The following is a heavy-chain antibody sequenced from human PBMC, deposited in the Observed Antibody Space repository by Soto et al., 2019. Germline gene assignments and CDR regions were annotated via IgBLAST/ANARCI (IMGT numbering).Heavy chain of an antibody. J-gene: IGHJ6*02. CDR1: GGSISSSSYY. CDR2: IYYSGST. Sequence: QLQLQESGPGLVKPSETLSLTCTVSGGSISSSSYYWGWIRQPPGKGLEWIGSIYYSGSTYYNPSLKSRVTISVDTSKNQFSLKLSSVTAADTAVYYCAAPPSDPTLRYYYYGMDVWGQGTTVTVSS. D-gene: IGHD2-15*01. CDR3: AAPPSDPTLRYYYYGMDV. V-gene: IGHV4-39*01.